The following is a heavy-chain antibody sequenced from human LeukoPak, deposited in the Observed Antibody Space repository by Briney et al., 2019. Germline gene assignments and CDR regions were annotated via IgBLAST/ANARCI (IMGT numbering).Heavy chain of an antibody. Sequence: PGGSLRLSCATSQFKFNNYGTTWVRQAPGKGLEWVSSITGSGGSTQYADSVQGRFTISRDNSKNTLYLQMNSLRAEDTAVYYCAKDPNGDYIGTFDIWGQGTMVTVSS. CDR3: AKDPNGDYIGTFDI. V-gene: IGHV3-23*01. J-gene: IGHJ3*02. CDR1: QFKFNNYG. CDR2: ITGSGGST. D-gene: IGHD4-17*01.